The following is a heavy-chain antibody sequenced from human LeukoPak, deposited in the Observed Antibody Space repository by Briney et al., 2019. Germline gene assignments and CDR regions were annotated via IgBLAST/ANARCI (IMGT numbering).Heavy chain of an antibody. D-gene: IGHD2-2*01. J-gene: IGHJ4*02. CDR2: INSDGSIT. CDR3: TRGTPASTFDY. V-gene: IGHV3-74*01. Sequence: GGSLRLSCAASGFTFSSYEINWVRQAPGKGLVWVSRINSDGSITSYADFVKGRFTISRDNAMHTLHLQMNSLRVEDTAVYYCTRGTPASTFDYWGQGTLVTVSS. CDR1: GFTFSSYE.